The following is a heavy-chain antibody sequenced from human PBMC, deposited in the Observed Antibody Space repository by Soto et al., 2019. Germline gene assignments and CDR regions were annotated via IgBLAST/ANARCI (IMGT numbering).Heavy chain of an antibody. CDR1: GDSVSSNSAA. V-gene: IGHV6-1*01. CDR2: TYYRSKWYN. Sequence: SQTLSLTCAISGDSVSSNSAAWNCSIHSPSRGLEWLGRTYYRSKWYNDYAVSVKSRITINPDTSKNQFSLQLNSVTPEDTAVYYCARGAAAGNYYGMDVWGQGTTVTVSS. CDR3: ARGAAAGNYYGMDV. J-gene: IGHJ6*02. D-gene: IGHD6-13*01.